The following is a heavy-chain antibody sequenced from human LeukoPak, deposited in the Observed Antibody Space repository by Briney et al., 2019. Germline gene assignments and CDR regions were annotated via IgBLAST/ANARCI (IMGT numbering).Heavy chain of an antibody. D-gene: IGHD2-2*02. CDR2: IKSDGIST. CDR1: GFTFSSYW. CDR3: VRDIHSADYGDN. J-gene: IGHJ4*02. V-gene: IGHV3-74*01. Sequence: GGSLRLSCAASGFTFSSYWMHWVRQAPGKGLVWVSLIKSDGISTSYADSVKGRFTISRDNAKNTLYLQMNSLRAEDTAVYYCVRDIHSADYGDNWGQGTLVTVSS.